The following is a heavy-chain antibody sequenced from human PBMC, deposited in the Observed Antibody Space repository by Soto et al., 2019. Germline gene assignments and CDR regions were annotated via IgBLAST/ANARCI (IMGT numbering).Heavy chain of an antibody. Sequence: QVQLQDSGPGLVKPSETLSLTCTVSGGSVSSFSYYWSWIRQPPGKGLEWIGYIYYTVNTYCNASSNRRVTISLDASDIQFSLRVNSVTTADTALYYCARVTNSGANGVCYDHKFDPWGQGTLETVSS. CDR1: GGSVSSFSYY. V-gene: IGHV4-61*01. CDR3: ARVTNSGANGVCYDHKFDP. J-gene: IGHJ5*02. D-gene: IGHD2-8*01. CDR2: IYYTVNT.